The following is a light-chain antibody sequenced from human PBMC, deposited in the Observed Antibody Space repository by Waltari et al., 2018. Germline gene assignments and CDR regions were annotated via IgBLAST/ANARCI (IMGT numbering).Light chain of an antibody. Sequence: DIQLTQSPSFLSASVGDRVTITCRASQGISTNLAWYQQIPGKAPKLLIYAASTLQSGVPSRFSGSGSGTEFTLTISSLQPEDSATYYCQQLDSYPYTFGQGTKLEIK. CDR2: AAS. V-gene: IGKV1-9*01. CDR1: QGISTN. J-gene: IGKJ2*01. CDR3: QQLDSYPYT.